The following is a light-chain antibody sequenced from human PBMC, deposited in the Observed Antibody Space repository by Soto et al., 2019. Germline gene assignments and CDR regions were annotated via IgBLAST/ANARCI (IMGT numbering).Light chain of an antibody. CDR1: QGIGSKY. J-gene: IGKJ5*01. CDR2: VAS. V-gene: IGKV3-20*01. Sequence: EIALTQSPGTLSLSPGERATLSCRASQGIGSKYLAWYQQKPGQAPRLLIYVASSRATGIPDRFSGSGSGTDFTLTISRLEPEDFAVYHFQQYTNSPGSTFGQGTRLEIK. CDR3: QQYTNSPGST.